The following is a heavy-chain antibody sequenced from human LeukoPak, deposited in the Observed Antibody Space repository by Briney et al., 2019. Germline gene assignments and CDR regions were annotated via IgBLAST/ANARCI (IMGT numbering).Heavy chain of an antibody. J-gene: IGHJ4*02. CDR1: GGSINNYY. V-gene: IGHV4-59*08. CDR2: VYYSGST. Sequence: SETLSLTCTVSGGSINNYYWTWIRQPPGKGLEWIGYVYYSGSTNYNPSLKSRVTISVDTSKNQFSLKLSSVTAADTAVYYCARHLPSITSGYFDYWGQGTLVTVSS. D-gene: IGHD3-10*01. CDR3: ARHLPSITSGYFDY.